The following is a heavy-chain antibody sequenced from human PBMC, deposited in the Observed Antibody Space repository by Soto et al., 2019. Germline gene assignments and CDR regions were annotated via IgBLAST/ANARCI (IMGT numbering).Heavy chain of an antibody. D-gene: IGHD3-16*01. V-gene: IGHV1-2*02. Sequence: QVQLVQSGAEVKKPGASVKVSCMASGYTFTGYFIHRVREVPGQGLEYRGWSNPNTGCTDYAQKFKGRVTMTRDTTISTVVMEMKRLTSDDTAVYYCARVASLAARDWFDPWGQGTLFTVSS. CDR2: SNPNTGCT. J-gene: IGHJ5*02. CDR1: GYTFTGYF. CDR3: ARVASLAARDWFDP.